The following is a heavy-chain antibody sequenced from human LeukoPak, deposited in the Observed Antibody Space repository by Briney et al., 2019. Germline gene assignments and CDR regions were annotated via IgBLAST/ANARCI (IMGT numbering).Heavy chain of an antibody. Sequence: GGSLRLSCAASGFTVSSSHMTWVRQTPGKGLVWVSVTYSGGNTDYADSVKGRFTISRDNSRSTLYLQMSSLRVEDTAIYYCARGRDYFPIDYWGQGTFVIVSS. CDR2: TYSGGNT. CDR1: GFTVSSSH. CDR3: ARGRDYFPIDY. J-gene: IGHJ4*02. D-gene: IGHD2/OR15-2a*01. V-gene: IGHV3-53*01.